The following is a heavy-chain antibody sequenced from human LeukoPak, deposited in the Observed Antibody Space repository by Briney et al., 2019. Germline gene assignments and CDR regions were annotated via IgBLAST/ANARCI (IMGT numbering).Heavy chain of an antibody. CDR1: GCTFTGYY. J-gene: IGHJ5*02. CDR3: ASLRTYYYGSGSYYTWFDP. Sequence: ASVTVSCKASGCTFTGYYMHWVRQAPGQGLEWMGWINPNSGGTNYAQKFQGRVTMTRDTSISTAHRELSRLRSDDTAVYYCASLRTYYYGSGSYYTWFDPWGQGTLVTVSS. V-gene: IGHV1-2*02. D-gene: IGHD3-10*01. CDR2: INPNSGGT.